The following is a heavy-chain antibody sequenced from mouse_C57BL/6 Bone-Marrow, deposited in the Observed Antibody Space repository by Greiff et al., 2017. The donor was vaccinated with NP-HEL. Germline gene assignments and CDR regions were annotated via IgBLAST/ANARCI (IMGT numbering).Heavy chain of an antibody. V-gene: IGHV1-82*01. Sequence: SGPELVKPGASVKISCKASGYAFSSSWMNWVKQRPGKGLEWIGRIYPGDGDTNYNGKFKGKATLTADKSSSTAYMQLSSLTSEDSAVYFCARQLRLPFAYWGQGTLVTVSA. CDR1: GYAFSSSW. J-gene: IGHJ3*01. CDR3: ARQLRLPFAY. CDR2: IYPGDGDT. D-gene: IGHD3-2*02.